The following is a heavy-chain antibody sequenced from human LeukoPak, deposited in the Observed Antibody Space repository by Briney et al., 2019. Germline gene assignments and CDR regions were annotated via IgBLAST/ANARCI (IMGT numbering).Heavy chain of an antibody. V-gene: IGHV4-34*01. CDR3: ATVYYYDSSPFDY. Sequence: PSETLSLTCAVYGGSFSGYYWSWIRQPPGKGLEWIGEINHSGSTNYNPSLKSRVTISVDTSKNQFSLKLSSVTAADTAVYYCATVYYYDSSPFDYWGQGTLVTVSS. J-gene: IGHJ4*02. D-gene: IGHD3-22*01. CDR2: INHSGST. CDR1: GGSFSGYY.